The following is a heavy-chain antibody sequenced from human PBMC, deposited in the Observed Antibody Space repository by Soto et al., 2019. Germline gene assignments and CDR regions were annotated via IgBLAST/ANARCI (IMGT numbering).Heavy chain of an antibody. D-gene: IGHD6-13*01. CDR3: ARSKSRSCCSWYN. Sequence: SVKVSCKASGGTFSSYTISWVRQAPGQGLEWMGRIIPILGIANYAQKFQGRVTITADKSTSTAYMELSSLRSEDTAVYYCARSKSRSCCSWYNWGQGTLVTVSS. CDR2: IIPILGIA. CDR1: GGTFSSYT. V-gene: IGHV1-69*02. J-gene: IGHJ4*02.